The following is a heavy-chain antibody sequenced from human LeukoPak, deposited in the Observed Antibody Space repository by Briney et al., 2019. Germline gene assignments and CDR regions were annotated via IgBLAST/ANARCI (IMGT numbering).Heavy chain of an antibody. J-gene: IGHJ4*02. V-gene: IGHV4-4*09. CDR1: GGSISSYY. CDR3: ARRAAAGTSYFDY. CDR2: IYTSGST. Sequence: PSETLSLTCTVSGGSISSYYWSWIRQPPGKGLEWIGYIYTSGSTNYNPSLKSRVTISVDTSKNQFSLKLSPVTAADTAVYYCARRAAAGTSYFDYWGQGTLVTVSS. D-gene: IGHD6-13*01.